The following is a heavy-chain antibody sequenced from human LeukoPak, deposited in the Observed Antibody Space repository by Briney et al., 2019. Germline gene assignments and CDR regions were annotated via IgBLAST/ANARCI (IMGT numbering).Heavy chain of an antibody. CDR2: IKGDGSGK. Sequence: GESPTLSCAASGFTFSGSWMSWVRQAPGKGLEGVATIKGDGSGKFYVDSVKGRFAISRDDAKSSLFLQMDSLRSEDTAVYYCTKNKRDYWGQGTLVTVSS. V-gene: IGHV3-7*01. CDR1: GFTFSGSW. D-gene: IGHD1/OR15-1a*01. CDR3: TKNKRDY. J-gene: IGHJ4*02.